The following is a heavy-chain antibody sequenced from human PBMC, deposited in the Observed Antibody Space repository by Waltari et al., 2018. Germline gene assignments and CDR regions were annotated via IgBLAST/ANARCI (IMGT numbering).Heavy chain of an antibody. CDR3: ARYVYGDYFVEY. CDR2: IYHGGTT. D-gene: IGHD4-17*01. Sequence: QVQLQESGPGLVTPSGTLSLTCDVSGGSISTNNLWSWVRQSPGKGLEWIGEIYHGGTTNYNPSLKSRVTMSVDKSQNQFSLKLSSVTAADTAIYYCARYVYGDYFVEYWGQGTLVTVSS. CDR1: GGSISTNNL. J-gene: IGHJ4*02. V-gene: IGHV4-4*02.